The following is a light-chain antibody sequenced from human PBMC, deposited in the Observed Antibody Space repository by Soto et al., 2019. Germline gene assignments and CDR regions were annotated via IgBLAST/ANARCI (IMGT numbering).Light chain of an antibody. CDR2: AVS. V-gene: IGLV2-11*01. CDR3: CSYAGSYTWV. J-gene: IGLJ3*02. CDR1: SSDVGAYNY. Sequence: QSALTQPRSVSGSPGQSVTISCTGTSSDVGAYNYVSWYQQHPGKAPKFMIYAVSKRPSGVPDRFSGSKSRNTASLTISGLKAEYEADYYCCSYAGSYTWVFGGGTKLTVL.